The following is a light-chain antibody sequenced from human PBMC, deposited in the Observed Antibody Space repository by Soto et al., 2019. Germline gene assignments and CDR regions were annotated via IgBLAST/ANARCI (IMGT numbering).Light chain of an antibody. V-gene: IGKV3-11*01. J-gene: IGKJ4*01. CDR2: DAS. Sequence: IVVTQSPATLSLSPGERATLSCRASQSVSSYLAWYQQKPGQAPRLLIYDASNRATGIPARFSGSGSGTDFTLTISSLEPEDFAVYYCQQRSNWPTFGGGTKVEIK. CDR1: QSVSSY. CDR3: QQRSNWPT.